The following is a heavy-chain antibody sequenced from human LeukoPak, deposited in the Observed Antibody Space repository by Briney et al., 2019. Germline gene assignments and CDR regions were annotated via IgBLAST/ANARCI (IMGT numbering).Heavy chain of an antibody. CDR1: GGSFSGYY. CDR3: ARVNSSCFDY. CDR2: INHSGST. V-gene: IGHV4-34*01. Sequence: SETLSLTCAVYGGSFSGYYWSWIRQPPGKGLEWIGEINHSGSTNYNPSLKSRVTISVDKSKNQFSLKLSSVTAADTAVYYCARVNSSCFDYWGQGTLVTVSS. D-gene: IGHD6-6*01. J-gene: IGHJ4*02.